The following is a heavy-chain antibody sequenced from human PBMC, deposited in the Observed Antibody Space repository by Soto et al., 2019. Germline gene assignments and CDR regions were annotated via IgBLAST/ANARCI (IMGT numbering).Heavy chain of an antibody. Sequence: SETLSLTCAVSGGSISSSNWWSWVRQPPGKGLEWIREIYHSGSTNYNPSLKSRVTISVDKSKNQFSLKLSSVTAADTAVYYRARDDQQEGMDVWGQGTTVTVSS. V-gene: IGHV4-4*02. J-gene: IGHJ6*02. CDR2: IYHSGST. CDR1: GGSISSSNW. D-gene: IGHD6-13*01. CDR3: ARDDQQEGMDV.